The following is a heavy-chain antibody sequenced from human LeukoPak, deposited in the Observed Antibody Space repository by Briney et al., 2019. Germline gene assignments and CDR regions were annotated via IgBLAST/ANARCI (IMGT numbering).Heavy chain of an antibody. V-gene: IGHV3-23*01. CDR2: ITSSGGNT. D-gene: IGHD1-1*01. CDR1: GFTFSSYV. Sequence: GSLRLSCAASGFTFSSYVMSWVRPAPGRGLEWVSTITSSGGNTYYADSVKGRFTISRDNSKNTLHPQMNSLRAEDTAIYYCATRGTTATKYFEYWGQGTLVTVSS. J-gene: IGHJ4*02. CDR3: ATRGTTATKYFEY.